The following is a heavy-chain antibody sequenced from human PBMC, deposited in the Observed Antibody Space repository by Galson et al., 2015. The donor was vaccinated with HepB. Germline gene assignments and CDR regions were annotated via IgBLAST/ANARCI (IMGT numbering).Heavy chain of an antibody. V-gene: IGHV4-39*02. CDR1: GGSISSSSYY. Sequence: ETLSLTCTVSGGSISSSSYYWGWIRQPPGKGLEWLASMYYSGSTYYNPSLKSRVTISVDTSKNHFSLKLSSVTAADTAVCYCARLRASGGWYRGTYFDYWGQGTLVTVSS. D-gene: IGHD6-19*01. CDR3: ARLRASGGWYRGTYFDY. CDR2: MYYSGST. J-gene: IGHJ4*02.